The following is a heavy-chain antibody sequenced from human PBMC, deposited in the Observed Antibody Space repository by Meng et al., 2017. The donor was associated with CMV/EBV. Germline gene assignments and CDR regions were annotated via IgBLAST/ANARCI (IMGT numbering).Heavy chain of an antibody. CDR3: ARDLPSDPSLDPIGLDY. D-gene: IGHD1-1*01. CDR2: ITSSGRTK. Sequence: GESLKISCAASGFIFSDYYMSWIRQAPGKGLEWVSYITSSGRTKYYADSVKGRFTISRDNAKNSLYLQMNSLRAEDTALYYCARDLPSDPSLDPIGLDYWGQETLVTVSS. V-gene: IGHV3-11*01. CDR1: GFIFSDYY. J-gene: IGHJ4*02.